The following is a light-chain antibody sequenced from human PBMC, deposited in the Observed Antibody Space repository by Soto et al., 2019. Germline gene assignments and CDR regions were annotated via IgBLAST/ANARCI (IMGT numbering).Light chain of an antibody. V-gene: IGKV3-20*01. Sequence: EIVLTQSPGILSLSPGERATLSCRASQSVGNNYLAWYQQRPGQAPRLLIYGASNRATGIPDRFSGSGSGTDFTLTISRLEPEDFAVYYCQQYGSSGTFGQGTKVDIK. CDR2: GAS. J-gene: IGKJ1*01. CDR3: QQYGSSGT. CDR1: QSVGNNY.